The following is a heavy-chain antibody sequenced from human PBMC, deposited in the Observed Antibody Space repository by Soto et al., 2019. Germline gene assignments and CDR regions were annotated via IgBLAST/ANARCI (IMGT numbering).Heavy chain of an antibody. J-gene: IGHJ5*02. CDR1: GGSISSGGYY. V-gene: IGHV4-31*03. D-gene: IGHD3-10*01. CDR3: ARDLLRGGVHWLDP. Sequence: SETLSLTCTVSGGSISSGGYYWSWIRQHPGKGLEWIGYIYYSGSTYYNPSLKSRVTISVDRSKNQFSLKLSSVTAADTAVYYCARDLLRGGVHWLDPWGQGTLVTVSS. CDR2: IYYSGST.